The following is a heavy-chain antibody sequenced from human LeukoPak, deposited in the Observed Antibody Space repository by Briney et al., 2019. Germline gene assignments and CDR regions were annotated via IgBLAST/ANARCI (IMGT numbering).Heavy chain of an antibody. CDR3: ARDQSGPPNDAFDI. CDR1: GFTFSSYE. J-gene: IGHJ3*02. V-gene: IGHV3-48*03. CDR2: ISSSGSTI. Sequence: HPGGSLRLSCAASGFTFSSYEMNWVRQAPGKGLEWVSYISSSGSTIYYADSVKRRFTISRDNAKNSLYLQMNSLRAEDTAVYYCARDQSGPPNDAFDIWGQGTMVTVSS.